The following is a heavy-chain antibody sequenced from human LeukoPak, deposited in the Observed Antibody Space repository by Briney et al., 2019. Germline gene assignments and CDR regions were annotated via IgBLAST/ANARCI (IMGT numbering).Heavy chain of an antibody. Sequence: PSETLSLTCTVSGYSIGTGYYSVWIRQSPGKGLEWIGEINHSGSTNYNPSLKSRVTISVDTSKNQFSLKLSSVTAADTAVYYCARLEVLRYFDRRFDPWGQGTLVTVSS. CDR3: ARLEVLRYFDRRFDP. CDR1: GYSIGTGYY. D-gene: IGHD3-9*01. CDR2: INHSGST. V-gene: IGHV4-38-2*02. J-gene: IGHJ5*02.